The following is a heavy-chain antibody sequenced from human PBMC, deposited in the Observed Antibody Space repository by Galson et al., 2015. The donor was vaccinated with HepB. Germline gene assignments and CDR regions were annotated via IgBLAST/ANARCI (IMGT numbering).Heavy chain of an antibody. CDR1: GYTFTGYY. Sequence: SVKVSCKASGYTFTGYYMHWVRQAPGQGLEWMGRINPNSGGTNYAQKFQGRVTMTRDTSISTAYMELSRLRSDDTDDYYCARVAATIARGPGVVGRHYGLDVWGQGTTVTVS. CDR2: INPNSGGT. V-gene: IGHV1-2*05. J-gene: IGHJ6*02. D-gene: IGHD1-26*01. CDR3: ARVAATIARGPGVVGRHYGLDV.